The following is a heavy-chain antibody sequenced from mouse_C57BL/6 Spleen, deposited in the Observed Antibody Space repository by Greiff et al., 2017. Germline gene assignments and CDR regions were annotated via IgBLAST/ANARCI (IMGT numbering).Heavy chain of an antibody. J-gene: IGHJ2*01. Sequence: EVQLQQSGPELVKPGASVKIPCKASGYPFPDYNMDWVKQSHGKSLEWIGDINPNHGGTIYNQKFQGKATLTVDKSSSTAYMELRSLTSEDTAVYYCAREGPVIDYWGQGTTRTVSS. CDR2: INPNHGGT. CDR3: AREGPVIDY. V-gene: IGHV1-18*01. CDR1: GYPFPDYN.